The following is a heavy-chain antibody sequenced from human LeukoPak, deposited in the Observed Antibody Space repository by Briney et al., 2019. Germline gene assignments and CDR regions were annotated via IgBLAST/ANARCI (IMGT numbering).Heavy chain of an antibody. CDR2: MYYSGST. V-gene: IGHV4-59*01. D-gene: IGHD6-13*01. J-gene: IGHJ4*02. CDR1: GGSISSYY. Sequence: SETLSLTCTVSGGSISSYYWSWIRQPPGKGLEWIGYMYYSGSTNYNPSLKSRLTISVDTSKNQFSLKLSSVTAADTAVCYCARCRSSSWYGGFDYWGQGILVTVSS. CDR3: ARCRSSSWYGGFDY.